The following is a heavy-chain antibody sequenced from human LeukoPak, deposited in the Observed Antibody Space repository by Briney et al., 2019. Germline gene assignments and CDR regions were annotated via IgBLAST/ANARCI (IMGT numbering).Heavy chain of an antibody. D-gene: IGHD2-8*01. CDR3: ASGDPRMVYASPFYYGMDV. J-gene: IGHJ6*02. V-gene: IGHV1-3*01. CDR2: INAGNGNT. CDR1: GYTFTSYA. Sequence: GASVKVSCKASGYTFTSYAMHWVRQAPGQRLEWMGWINAGNGNTKYSQKFQGRVTITRDTSASTAYMELSSLRSEDTAVYYCASGDPRMVYASPFYYGMDVWGQGTTVTVSS.